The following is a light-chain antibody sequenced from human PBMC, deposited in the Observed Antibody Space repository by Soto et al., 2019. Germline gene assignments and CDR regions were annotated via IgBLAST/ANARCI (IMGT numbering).Light chain of an antibody. J-gene: IGKJ1*01. Sequence: ESVLTQSPGTLSLSPGERATLSCRASQSVGSYLAWYQQKPGQAPRLLIYGASSWASGIPDRFSGSGSGTDFSLTISRLEPEDFAVYYCQQYGRSPTFGQGTKVDIK. CDR3: QQYGRSPT. V-gene: IGKV3-20*01. CDR2: GAS. CDR1: QSVGSY.